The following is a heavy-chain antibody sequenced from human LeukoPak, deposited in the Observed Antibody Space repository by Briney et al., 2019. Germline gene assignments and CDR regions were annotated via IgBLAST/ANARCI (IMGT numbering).Heavy chain of an antibody. Sequence: PGGSLRLSCAASGFTFSSYAMHWVRQAPGKGLEWVAVISYDGSNKYYADSVKGRFTISRDNSKNTLYLQMNSLRAEDTAVYYCAKDPQQELLEYYFDYWGQGTLVTVSS. CDR1: GFTFSSYA. V-gene: IGHV3-30-3*01. D-gene: IGHD1-26*01. CDR3: AKDPQQELLEYYFDY. J-gene: IGHJ4*02. CDR2: ISYDGSNK.